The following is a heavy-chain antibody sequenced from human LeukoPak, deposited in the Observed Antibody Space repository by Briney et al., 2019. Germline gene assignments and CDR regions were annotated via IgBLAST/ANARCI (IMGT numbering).Heavy chain of an antibody. Sequence: GGSLRLSCAASGFTFSTYGMNWVRQAPGKGLEWVSYISSSGSTIYYADSVKGRFTLSRDNAKNSLYLQMNSLRAEDTAVYYCAELGITMIGGVWGKGTTVTISS. CDR1: GFTFSTYG. CDR3: AELGITMIGGV. D-gene: IGHD3-10*02. J-gene: IGHJ6*04. CDR2: ISSSGSTI. V-gene: IGHV3-48*03.